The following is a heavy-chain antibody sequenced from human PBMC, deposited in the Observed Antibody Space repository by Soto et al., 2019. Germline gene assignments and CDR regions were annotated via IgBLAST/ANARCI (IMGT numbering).Heavy chain of an antibody. CDR1: GGSISSSSYY. Sequence: PSETLSLTCTVSGGSISSSSYYWGWIRQPPGKGLEWIGSIYYSGTAYYNPSLKSRVTMSVDTSKNQFSLKLTSVTAADTAVYYCATTSGWYLGWFDPWGQGTLVTVSS. CDR2: IYYSGTA. CDR3: ATTSGWYLGWFDP. D-gene: IGHD6-19*01. J-gene: IGHJ5*02. V-gene: IGHV4-39*01.